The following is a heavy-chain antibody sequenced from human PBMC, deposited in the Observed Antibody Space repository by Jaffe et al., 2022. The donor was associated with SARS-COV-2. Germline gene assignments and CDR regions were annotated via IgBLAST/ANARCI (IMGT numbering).Heavy chain of an antibody. CDR2: IYTSGST. Sequence: QVQLQESGPGLVKPSQTLSLTCTVSGGSISSGSYYWSWIRQPAGKGLEWIGRIYTSGSTNYNPSLKSRVTISVDTSKNQFSLKLSSVTAADTAVYYCARVHYYYGMDVWGQGTTVTVSS. CDR1: GGSISSGSYY. CDR3: ARVHYYYGMDV. J-gene: IGHJ6*02. V-gene: IGHV4-61*02.